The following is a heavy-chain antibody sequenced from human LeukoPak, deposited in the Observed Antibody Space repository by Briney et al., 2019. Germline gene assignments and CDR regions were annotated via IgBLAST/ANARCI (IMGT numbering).Heavy chain of an antibody. D-gene: IGHD4-17*01. CDR1: GFTFSNAW. V-gene: IGHV3-15*01. CDR3: TGSLVDDYGDYEHLLDY. CDR2: IKSKTDGGTT. Sequence: GGSLRLSCAASGFTFSNAWMSWVRQAPGKGLEWVGRIKSKTDGGTTDYAAPVKGRFTISRDDSKNTLYLQMNSLKTEDTAVYYCTGSLVDDYGDYEHLLDYWGQGTLVTVSS. J-gene: IGHJ4*02.